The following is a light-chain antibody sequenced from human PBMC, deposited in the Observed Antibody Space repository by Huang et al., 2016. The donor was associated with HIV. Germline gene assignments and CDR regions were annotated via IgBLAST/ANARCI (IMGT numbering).Light chain of an antibody. V-gene: IGKV3-11*01. Sequence: ETVLTQSPATLSLSPGERATLSCRASQNIGNYLAWYQQKPGQTPRLLIYDTSNRATGVPARFSCSGSGTDFTLDISSLESEDFAVYYCQQRSNWPPTFGGGTKV. CDR2: DTS. J-gene: IGKJ4*01. CDR3: QQRSNWPPT. CDR1: QNIGNY.